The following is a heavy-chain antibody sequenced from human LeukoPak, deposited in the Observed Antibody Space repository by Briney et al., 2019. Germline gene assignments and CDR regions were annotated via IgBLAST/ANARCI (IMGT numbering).Heavy chain of an antibody. D-gene: IGHD1-26*01. J-gene: IGHJ4*02. Sequence: GGSLRLSCAASGFTLSRNYMSWVRQAPGKGREWVSVIYSGGSTYYADSVQGRFTISRHNSKNTLYLQMNSLRAEDTAVYYCAREGRSGSYYNYWGQGTLVTVSS. CDR3: AREGRSGSYYNY. CDR1: GFTLSRNY. V-gene: IGHV3-53*01. CDR2: IYSGGST.